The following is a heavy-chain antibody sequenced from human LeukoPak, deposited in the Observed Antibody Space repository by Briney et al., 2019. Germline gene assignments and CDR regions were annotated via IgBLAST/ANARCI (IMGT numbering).Heavy chain of an antibody. V-gene: IGHV3-33*01. CDR1: GFTFSSYG. CDR3: ASRSPALGY. Sequence: GRSLRLSCAASGFTFSSYGMHWVRQAPGKGLEWVAVIWYDGSNKYYAGSVKGRFTISRDNSKNTLYLQMNSLRADDTAVYYCASRSPALGYWGQGTLVTVSS. D-gene: IGHD2-2*01. J-gene: IGHJ4*02. CDR2: IWYDGSNK.